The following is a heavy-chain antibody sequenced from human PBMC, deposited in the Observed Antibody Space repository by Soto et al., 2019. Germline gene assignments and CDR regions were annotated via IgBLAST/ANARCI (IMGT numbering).Heavy chain of an antibody. Sequence: QVQLVQSGAEVKKPGASVKVSCKASGYTFTSYDINWVRQATGQGLEWMGWMNPNSGNTGYAQKFQGRVTMTRNTSISTAYMELSSLRSEDTDVYYCARALAHCRGGSCYDDAFDIWVHGTMVTVSS. J-gene: IGHJ3*02. CDR3: ARALAHCRGGSCYDDAFDI. CDR1: GYTFTSYD. V-gene: IGHV1-8*01. D-gene: IGHD2-15*01. CDR2: MNPNSGNT.